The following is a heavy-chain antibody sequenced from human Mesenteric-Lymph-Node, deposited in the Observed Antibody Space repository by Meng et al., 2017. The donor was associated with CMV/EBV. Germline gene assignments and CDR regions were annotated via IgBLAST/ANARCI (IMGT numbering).Heavy chain of an antibody. CDR1: GFTFISYG. Sequence: GESLKISCAASGFTFISYGMSWVRQAPGKGLEWVSVISGSGGSTYYADSVKGRFTISRDNSKNTLYLQMNSLRAEDTAVYYCAKDLVVVNPRAPLYGMAVWGQGTTVTVSS. J-gene: IGHJ6*02. CDR2: ISGSGGST. V-gene: IGHV3-23*01. D-gene: IGHD3-22*01. CDR3: AKDLVVVNPRAPLYGMAV.